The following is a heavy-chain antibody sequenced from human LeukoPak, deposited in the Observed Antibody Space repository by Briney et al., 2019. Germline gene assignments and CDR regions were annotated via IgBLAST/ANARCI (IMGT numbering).Heavy chain of an antibody. J-gene: IGHJ4*02. V-gene: IGHV3-7*05. CDR1: GFTFSSHW. Sequence: GGSLRLSCAASGFTFSSHWMTWVRQAPGKGLQWVASVKPDGGDKYYVDSVKGRFIISRDNAKNSLFLQMCSLQAEDTAVYYCARHSDRRDDYWGQGTLVTVSS. CDR3: ARHSDRRDDY. CDR2: VKPDGGDK.